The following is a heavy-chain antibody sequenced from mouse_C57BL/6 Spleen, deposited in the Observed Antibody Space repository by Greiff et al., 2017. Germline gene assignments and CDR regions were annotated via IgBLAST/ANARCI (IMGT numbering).Heavy chain of an antibody. J-gene: IGHJ1*03. CDR3: ARGDYYGSSWYFDV. CDR1: GYSITSGYY. Sequence: EVQLQESGPGLVKSSQSLSLTCSVTGYSITSGYYWNWIRQFPGNKLEWMGYISYDGSNNYNPSLKNRISITRDTSKNQFFLKLNSVTTEDTATYYCARGDYYGSSWYFDVWGTGTTVTVSS. V-gene: IGHV3-6*01. CDR2: ISYDGSN. D-gene: IGHD1-1*01.